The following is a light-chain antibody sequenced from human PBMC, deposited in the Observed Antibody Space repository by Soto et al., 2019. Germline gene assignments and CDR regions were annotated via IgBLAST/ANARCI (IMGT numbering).Light chain of an antibody. CDR3: QQYDNLPLT. CDR1: QDISNY. V-gene: IGKV1-33*01. Sequence: DIQMTQSPSSLSASVGDRVTITCQASQDISNYLNWYQHKPGKAPKLLIYDASNLETGVPSRFSGSGSGTDFTFTISRLHPEAIETYYCQQYDNLPLTFGGGTQVDIK. CDR2: DAS. J-gene: IGKJ4*01.